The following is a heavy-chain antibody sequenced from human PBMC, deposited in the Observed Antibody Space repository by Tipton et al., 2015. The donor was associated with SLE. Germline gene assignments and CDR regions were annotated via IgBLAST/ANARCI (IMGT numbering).Heavy chain of an antibody. J-gene: IGHJ5*02. D-gene: IGHD4-23*01. V-gene: IGHV4-38-2*02. CDR1: GYSISSGYY. Sequence: LRLSCTVSGYSISSGYYWGWIRQPPGKGLEWIGYIYYSGSTNYNPSLKSRVTISVDTSKNQFSLKLSSVTAADTAVYYCARTFPYGGFDPWGQGTLVTVSS. CDR3: ARTFPYGGFDP. CDR2: IYYSGST.